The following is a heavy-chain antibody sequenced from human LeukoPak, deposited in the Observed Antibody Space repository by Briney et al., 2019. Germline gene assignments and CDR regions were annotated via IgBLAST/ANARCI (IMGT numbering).Heavy chain of an antibody. V-gene: IGHV4-34*01. D-gene: IGHD6-13*01. CDR2: IDHSGST. Sequence: SETLSLTCAVYGGSFSGYYWSWIRQPPGKGLEWIGEIDHSGSTTYNPSLKSRVTISLDTSKNQFSLKMNSVTAADTAVYYCASRIAVAGYYYYYHAMDVWGQGTTVTVSS. CDR3: ASRIAVAGYYYYYHAMDV. CDR1: GGSFSGYY. J-gene: IGHJ6*02.